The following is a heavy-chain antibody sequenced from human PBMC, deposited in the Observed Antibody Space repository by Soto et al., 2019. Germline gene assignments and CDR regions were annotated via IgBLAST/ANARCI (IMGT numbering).Heavy chain of an antibody. CDR2: IYYSGST. J-gene: IGHJ5*02. Sequence: SETLSLTCTVSGGSISSYYWSWIRQPPGKGLEWIGYIYYSGSTNYNPSLKSRVTISVDTSKNQFSLKLSSVTAADTAVYYCARALGRAVAGSVGRRFDPWGQGSRVSVSS. V-gene: IGHV4-59*01. D-gene: IGHD3-10*01. CDR3: ARALGRAVAGSVGRRFDP. CDR1: GGSISSYY.